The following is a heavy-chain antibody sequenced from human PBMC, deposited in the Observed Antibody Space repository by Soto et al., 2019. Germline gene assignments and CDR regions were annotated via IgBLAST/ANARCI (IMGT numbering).Heavy chain of an antibody. CDR2: IKSKTDGGTT. V-gene: IGHV3-15*01. CDR3: TTSITMVRGVIESYDY. Sequence: EVQLVESGGGLVKPGGSLRLSCAASGFTFSNAWMSWVRQAPGKGLEWVGRIKSKTDGGTTDYAAPVKGRFTISRDDSKXXLYLQMNSLKTEDTAVYYCTTSITMVRGVIESYDYWGQGTLVTVSS. J-gene: IGHJ4*02. D-gene: IGHD3-10*01. CDR1: GFTFSNAW.